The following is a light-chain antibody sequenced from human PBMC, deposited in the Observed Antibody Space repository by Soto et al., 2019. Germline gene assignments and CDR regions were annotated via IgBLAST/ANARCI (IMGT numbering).Light chain of an antibody. J-gene: IGKJ2*01. V-gene: IGKV3-11*01. CDR3: QQRSNWPPVYT. CDR1: QSVNTY. CDR2: DAS. Sequence: EIVLTQSPATLSLSPGERATLSCRASQSVNTYLAWYQQKPGQAPRLLIYDASNRATGIPARFTDSGSGTDFTLTISSLESEDFAVYYCQQRSNWPPVYTFGQGTKLEIK.